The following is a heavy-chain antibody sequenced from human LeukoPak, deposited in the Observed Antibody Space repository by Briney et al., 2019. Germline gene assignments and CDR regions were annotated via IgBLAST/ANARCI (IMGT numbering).Heavy chain of an antibody. D-gene: IGHD2-8*02. Sequence: GRSLRLSCAASGFTFSSHGIHWVRQAPGKGLEWVALIYYDGSNKYYADSVKGRFTISRDNSKNTLYLQMNSLRAEDTAVYYCARDRLVVTPTTYYYYYGMDVWGQGTTVTVSS. CDR1: GFTFSSHG. V-gene: IGHV3-33*01. J-gene: IGHJ6*02. CDR2: IYYDGSNK. CDR3: ARDRLVVTPTTYYYYYGMDV.